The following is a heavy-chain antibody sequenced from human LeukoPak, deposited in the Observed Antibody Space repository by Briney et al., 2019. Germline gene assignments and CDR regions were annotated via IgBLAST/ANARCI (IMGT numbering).Heavy chain of an antibody. Sequence: SETLSLTCAVYGGSFSGYYWSWIRQPPGKGLEWIGEINHSGSTNYNPSLKSRVTISVDTSKNQFSLKLSSVTAADTAVYYCADRPFYYYYGMDVWGQGTTVTVSS. V-gene: IGHV4-34*01. CDR1: GGSFSGYY. CDR3: ADRPFYYYYGMDV. J-gene: IGHJ6*02. CDR2: INHSGST.